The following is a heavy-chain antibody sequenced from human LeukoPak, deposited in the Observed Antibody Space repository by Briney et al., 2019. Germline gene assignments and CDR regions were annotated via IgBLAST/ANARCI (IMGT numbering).Heavy chain of an antibody. D-gene: IGHD4-17*01. Sequence: GGSLRLSCAASGFTFSNAWMSWVRQAPGKGLEWVGRIKSKTDGGTTDYAAPVKGRFTISRDGSKNTLYLQMNSLKTEDTAVYYCTTISAYYGDYFDYWGQGTLVTVSS. CDR1: GFTFSNAW. J-gene: IGHJ4*02. CDR2: IKSKTDGGTT. V-gene: IGHV3-15*01. CDR3: TTISAYYGDYFDY.